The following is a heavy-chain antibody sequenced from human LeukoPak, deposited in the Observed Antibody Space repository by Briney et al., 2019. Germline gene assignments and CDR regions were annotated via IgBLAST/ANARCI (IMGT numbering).Heavy chain of an antibody. J-gene: IGHJ4*02. Sequence: ASVKVSCKASGYTFTSYYMHWVRQAPGQGLEWMGIINPSGGSTSYAQKFQGRVTMTRDTSTSTVYMELSSLRSDDTAVYYCARDTTLLYCSSTSCYTGFLDYWGQGTLVTVSS. CDR1: GYTFTSYY. CDR2: INPSGGST. D-gene: IGHD2-2*02. CDR3: ARDTTLLYCSSTSCYTGFLDY. V-gene: IGHV1-46*01.